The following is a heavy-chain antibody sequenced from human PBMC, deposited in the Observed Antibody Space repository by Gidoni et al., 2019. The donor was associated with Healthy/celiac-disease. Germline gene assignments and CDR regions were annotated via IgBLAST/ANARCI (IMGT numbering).Heavy chain of an antibody. Sequence: EVQLVESGGGLVQPGRSLRLSCAASGSTFDDYAMHWVRQAPGKRLEWVSGISWNSGSIGYAYSVKGRFTISRDNAKNSLYLQMNSLRAEDTACYYCAKDQDYGDYLGELDYWGQGTLVTVSS. V-gene: IGHV3-9*01. CDR3: AKDQDYGDYLGELDY. CDR2: ISWNSGSI. CDR1: GSTFDDYA. J-gene: IGHJ4*02. D-gene: IGHD4-17*01.